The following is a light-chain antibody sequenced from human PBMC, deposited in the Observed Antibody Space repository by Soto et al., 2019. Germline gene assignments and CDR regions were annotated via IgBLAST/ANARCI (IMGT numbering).Light chain of an antibody. CDR1: QSISTY. CDR3: QQHYNLPPWT. V-gene: IGKV1-39*01. J-gene: IGKJ1*01. CDR2: GAS. Sequence: DIQMTQSPPSLSASVGDTVTITCRASQSISTYLDWYQVTPGKAPKVLIYGASTLEDGVPSRFSGSGSGTDFTLSINNLQPVDFATYYCQQHYNLPPWTFGQGTKVEV.